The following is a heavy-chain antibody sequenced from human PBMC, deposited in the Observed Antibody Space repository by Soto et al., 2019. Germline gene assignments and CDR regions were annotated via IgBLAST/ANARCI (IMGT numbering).Heavy chain of an antibody. J-gene: IGHJ5*02. CDR2: IYYSGST. Sequence: QVQLQESGPGLVKPSQTLSLTCTVSGGSISSGGYYWSWIRQHPGKGLEWIGYIYYSGSTYYNPSLKSRVTISVDTSKNQFSLKLSSVTAADTAVYYCARGYRSTSLYSSSWGWWFDPWGQGTLVTVSS. D-gene: IGHD6-13*01. CDR3: ARGYRSTSLYSSSWGWWFDP. V-gene: IGHV4-31*03. CDR1: GGSISSGGYY.